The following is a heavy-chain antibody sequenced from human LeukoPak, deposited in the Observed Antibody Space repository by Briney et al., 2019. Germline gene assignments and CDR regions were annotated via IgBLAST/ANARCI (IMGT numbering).Heavy chain of an antibody. Sequence: PSETLSLTCTISGGSISAIPYYWGWIRQPPGKGLEWIGSVYYPESPYYSPSLKTRVTISVDTPKNQFSLKLSSVTAADTAVYFCARSHFYGSGVDSWGQGTLVTVSS. D-gene: IGHD3-10*01. CDR3: ARSHFYGSGVDS. CDR2: VYYPESP. CDR1: GGSISAIPYY. J-gene: IGHJ5*01. V-gene: IGHV4-39*01.